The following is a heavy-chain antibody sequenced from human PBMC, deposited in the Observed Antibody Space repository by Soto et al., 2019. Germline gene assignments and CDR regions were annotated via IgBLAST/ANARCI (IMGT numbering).Heavy chain of an antibody. J-gene: IGHJ3*02. Sequence: QVQLVESGGGVVQPGRSLRLSCAASGFTFSSYGMHWVRQAPGKGLEWVAVIWYDGSNKYYADSVKGRFAISRDNSKNTLFLQMNSLRAEDTAVYYCALLVVPAAMSAFDIWGQGTMVTVSS. CDR2: IWYDGSNK. CDR3: ALLVVPAAMSAFDI. CDR1: GFTFSSYG. V-gene: IGHV3-33*01. D-gene: IGHD2-2*01.